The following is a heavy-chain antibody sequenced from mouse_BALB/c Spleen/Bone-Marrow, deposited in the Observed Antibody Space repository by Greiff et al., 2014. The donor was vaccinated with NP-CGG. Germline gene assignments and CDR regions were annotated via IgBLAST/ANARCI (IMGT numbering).Heavy chain of an antibody. CDR3: TRRRGNYYYFDY. CDR1: GYTFTSYW. J-gene: IGHJ2*01. D-gene: IGHD2-1*01. Sequence: LQQSGSELVRPGASVKLSCKASGYTFTSYWMHWVKQRPGQGLEWIGNIYPGSGSTNYDEKFKSKATPTVDTSSSTAYMQRSSLTSEDSAVYYCTRRRGNYYYFDYWGQGTTLTVSS. V-gene: IGHV1S22*01. CDR2: IYPGSGST.